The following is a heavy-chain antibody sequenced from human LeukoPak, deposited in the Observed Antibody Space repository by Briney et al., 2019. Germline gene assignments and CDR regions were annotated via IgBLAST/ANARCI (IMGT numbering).Heavy chain of an antibody. D-gene: IGHD3-3*01. Sequence: PSETLSLTCTVSGGSISSGDYYWSWIRQPPGKGLEWIGYIYYSGSTYYNPSLNNRVTISVDTSKNQCSLKLSSVTAADTAVYYCAGGEVIIRGGYNWFDPWGQGTLVTVSS. J-gene: IGHJ5*02. CDR1: GGSISSGDYY. V-gene: IGHV4-30-4*08. CDR3: AGGEVIIRGGYNWFDP. CDR2: IYYSGST.